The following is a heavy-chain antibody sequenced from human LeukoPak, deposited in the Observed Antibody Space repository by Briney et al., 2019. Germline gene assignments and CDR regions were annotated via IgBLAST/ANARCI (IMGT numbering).Heavy chain of an antibody. CDR3: ARHTTGYYDILTGYYRAFDY. CDR2: IYYSGST. D-gene: IGHD3-9*01. J-gene: IGHJ4*02. CDR1: GGSISSSSYY. Sequence: SETLSLTCTVSGGSISSSSYYWGWIRQPPGKGLEWIGSIYYSGSTYYNPSLKSRVTISVDTSKNQFSLKLSSVTAADTAVYYCARHTTGYYDILTGYYRAFDYWGQGTLVTVSS. V-gene: IGHV4-39*01.